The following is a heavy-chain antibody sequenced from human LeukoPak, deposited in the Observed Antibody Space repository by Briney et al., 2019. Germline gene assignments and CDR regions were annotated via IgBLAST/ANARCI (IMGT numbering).Heavy chain of an antibody. CDR1: GFTFSSYW. V-gene: IGHV3-23*01. J-gene: IGHJ4*02. CDR2: ISIDGGIT. CDR3: ARGWSSFDY. D-gene: IGHD2-8*02. Sequence: GGSLRLSCEASGFTFSSYWMNWVRQAPGKGLEWVSVISIDGGITYYADSVKGRFTISRDNSKNTVYLQMNGLRGEDTAVYYCARGWSSFDYWGQGTLVTVSS.